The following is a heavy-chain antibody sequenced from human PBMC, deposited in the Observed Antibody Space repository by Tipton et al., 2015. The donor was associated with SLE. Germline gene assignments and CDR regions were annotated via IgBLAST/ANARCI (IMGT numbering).Heavy chain of an antibody. V-gene: IGHV3-48*01. CDR3: EAHFTYFRGYYDFWSGDMWFDP. D-gene: IGHD3-3*01. J-gene: IGHJ5*02. CDR1: GFTFSSYS. Sequence: SLRLSCAASGFTFSSYSMNWVRQAPGKGLEWVSYISSSSSTIYYADSVKGRFTISRDNAKNSLYLQMNSLRAEDTAVYYCEAHFTYFRGYYDFWSGDMWFDPWGQGTLVTVSS. CDR2: ISSSSSTI.